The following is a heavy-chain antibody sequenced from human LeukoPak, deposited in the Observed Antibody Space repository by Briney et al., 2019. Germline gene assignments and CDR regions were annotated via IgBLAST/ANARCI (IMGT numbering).Heavy chain of an antibody. CDR1: GYSISNAYY. CDR2: IYYSGTI. V-gene: IGHV4-38-2*02. Sequence: SETLSLTCSVSGYSISNAYYWGWIRQPPGKGLEWIGSIYYSGTIFYNPSLKSRVTISIDTSKNHFSLKLSSVTVADTAVYYCARVSLWAFDIWGQGTMVTVSS. D-gene: IGHD3-10*01. J-gene: IGHJ3*02. CDR3: ARVSLWAFDI.